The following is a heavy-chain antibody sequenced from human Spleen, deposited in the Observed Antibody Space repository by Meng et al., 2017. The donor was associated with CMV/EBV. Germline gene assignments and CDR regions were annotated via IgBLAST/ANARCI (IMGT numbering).Heavy chain of an antibody. CDR1: GGSVSSGSYY. J-gene: IGHJ5*02. CDR2: IYYSGST. CDR3: ALYCSSTSCRNWFDP. D-gene: IGHD2-2*01. Sequence: GGSVSSGSYYWGWIRQPPGKGLEWIGYIYYSGSTNYNPSLKSRVTISVDTSKNQFSLKLSSVTAADTAVYYCALYCSSTSCRNWFDPWGQGTLVTVSS. V-gene: IGHV4-61*01.